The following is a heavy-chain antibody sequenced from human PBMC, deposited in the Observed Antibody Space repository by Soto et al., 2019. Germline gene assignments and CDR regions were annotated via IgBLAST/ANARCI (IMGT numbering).Heavy chain of an antibody. D-gene: IGHD3-10*01. CDR3: ARGRYYGSGSYYGWFDP. V-gene: IGHV4-4*02. Sequence: PSETLSLTCAVSGGSISSSNWWSWVRQPPGKGLEWIGEIYHSGSTNYNPSLKSRVTISVDKSKNQFSLKLSSVTAADTAVYYWARGRYYGSGSYYGWFDPWGQGTLVTVSS. CDR2: IYHSGST. J-gene: IGHJ5*02. CDR1: GGSISSSNW.